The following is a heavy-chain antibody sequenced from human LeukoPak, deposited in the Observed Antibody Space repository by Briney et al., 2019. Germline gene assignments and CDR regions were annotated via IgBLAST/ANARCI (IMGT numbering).Heavy chain of an antibody. CDR2: IKQDGSDK. CDR3: ARVVSGKNYYDSSGYPDY. D-gene: IGHD3-22*01. CDR1: GFTFSTFW. J-gene: IGHJ4*02. V-gene: IGHV3-7*01. Sequence: GGSLRLSCAASGFTFSTFWMTWVRQAPGKGLEWVANIKQDGSDKHFVDSVKGRVTISRDNARNSLYLQMNSLRAEDTAVYYCARVVSGKNYYDSSGYPDYWGQGTLVTVSS.